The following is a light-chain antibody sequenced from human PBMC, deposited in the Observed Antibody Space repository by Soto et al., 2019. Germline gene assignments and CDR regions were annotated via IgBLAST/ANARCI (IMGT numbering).Light chain of an antibody. J-gene: IGKJ3*01. Sequence: EIVLTQSPATLSLSPGDRATLSCRASQSVSSYLTWYQQKPGQAPRLLIYDASNRPTGIQARFSGSGSGTDFTLTISSLEPEDFALYYCQQRSHWPLTFGPGTKVEIK. V-gene: IGKV3-11*01. CDR2: DAS. CDR3: QQRSHWPLT. CDR1: QSVSSY.